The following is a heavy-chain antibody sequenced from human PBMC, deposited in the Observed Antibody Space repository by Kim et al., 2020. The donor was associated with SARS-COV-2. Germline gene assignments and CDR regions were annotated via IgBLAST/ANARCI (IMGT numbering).Heavy chain of an antibody. J-gene: IGHJ6*02. D-gene: IGHD3-10*01. Sequence: GGSLRLSCAASGFTFSSYAMSWVRQAPGKGLEWVSAISGSGGSTYYADSVKGRFTISRDNSKNTLYLQMNSLRAEDTAVYYCAKDHRGSGSYYYGMDVWGQGTTVTVSS. CDR1: GFTFSSYA. V-gene: IGHV3-23*01. CDR3: AKDHRGSGSYYYGMDV. CDR2: ISGSGGST.